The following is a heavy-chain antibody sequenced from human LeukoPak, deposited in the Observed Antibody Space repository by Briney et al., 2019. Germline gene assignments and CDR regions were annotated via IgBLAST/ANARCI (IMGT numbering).Heavy chain of an antibody. D-gene: IGHD5-18*01. CDR3: AKDVREYSYGLFDY. CDR1: GFTFSSYA. CDR2: ISYDGSNK. V-gene: IGHV3-30*04. J-gene: IGHJ4*02. Sequence: SGGSLRLSCAASGFTFSSYAMHWVRQAPGKGLEWVAVISYDGSNKYYADSVKGRFTISRDNSKNTLYLQMNSLRAEDTAVYYCAKDVREYSYGLFDYWGQGTLVTVSS.